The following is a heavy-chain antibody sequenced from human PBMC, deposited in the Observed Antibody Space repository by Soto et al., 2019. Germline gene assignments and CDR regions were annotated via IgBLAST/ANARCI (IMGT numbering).Heavy chain of an antibody. V-gene: IGHV3-74*01. CDR1: GFTFSSYW. D-gene: IGHD6-19*01. Sequence: HPGGSLRLSCAASGFTFSSYWMHWVRQAPGKGLVWVSRINSDGSSTSYADSVKGRFTISRDNAKNTLYLQMNSLRAEDTALYYCAKDIRIAVAGPWFDPWGQGTLVTVSS. J-gene: IGHJ5*02. CDR3: AKDIRIAVAGPWFDP. CDR2: INSDGSST.